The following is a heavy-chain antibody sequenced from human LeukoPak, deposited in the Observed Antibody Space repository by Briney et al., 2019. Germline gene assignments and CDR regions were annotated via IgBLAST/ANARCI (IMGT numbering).Heavy chain of an antibody. D-gene: IGHD1-26*01. CDR2: INSDGSST. CDR3: ARDTVIPYSQVGTTKD. J-gene: IGHJ4*02. Sequence: SGGSLRLSCAASGFIFSSYWMHWVRQAPGKGLVWVSRINSDGSSTSYADSVKGRFTISRDNAKNTLYLQMNSLRAEDTAVYYRARDTVIPYSQVGTTKDWGQGTLVTVSS. V-gene: IGHV3-74*01. CDR1: GFIFSSYW.